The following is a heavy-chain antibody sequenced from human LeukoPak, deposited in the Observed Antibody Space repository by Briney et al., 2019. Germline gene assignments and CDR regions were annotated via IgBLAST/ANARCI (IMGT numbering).Heavy chain of an antibody. J-gene: IGHJ6*03. V-gene: IGHV4-39*01. Sequence: SETLSLTCSVSGGFLSSSSYYWDWIRQPPGKGLEWVGSIYYSGTTYYNSSLKSRVTISEDTSKSRFSLMLTSVTAADTAVYYSARQVSDYFYYYIDVWGEGTTGIVSS. CDR1: GGFLSSSSYY. CDR2: IYYSGTT. CDR3: ARQVSDYFYYYIDV.